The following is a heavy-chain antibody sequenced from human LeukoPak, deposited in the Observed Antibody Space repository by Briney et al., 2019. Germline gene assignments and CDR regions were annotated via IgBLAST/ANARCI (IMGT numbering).Heavy chain of an antibody. J-gene: IGHJ4*02. CDR2: IYSGGST. D-gene: IGHD1-26*01. CDR1: GLTVSKNS. Sequence: GGSLRLSCAASGLTVSKNSMSWVRQAPGKGLESVSVIYSGGSTYYADSVRGRFTISRDNSKNTLYLQMNSLRAEDTAVYYCAKLREWELPDLFDYWGQGTLVTVSS. V-gene: IGHV3-53*01. CDR3: AKLREWELPDLFDY.